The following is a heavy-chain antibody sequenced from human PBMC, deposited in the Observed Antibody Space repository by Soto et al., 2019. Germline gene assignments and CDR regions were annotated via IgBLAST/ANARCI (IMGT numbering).Heavy chain of an antibody. CDR1: GDSMSSYY. CDR3: ARDTRLYSFDV. V-gene: IGHV4-59*01. D-gene: IGHD3-10*01. Sequence: ETLSLTCSVSGDSMSSYYWTWIRQAPGKGLEWIGYVYYTGTTNYSPSLMNRVTISMDTSKNQFSLRVRSVTAADTAVYYCARDTRLYSFDVWGQGTLVTVSS. J-gene: IGHJ4*02. CDR2: VYYTGTT.